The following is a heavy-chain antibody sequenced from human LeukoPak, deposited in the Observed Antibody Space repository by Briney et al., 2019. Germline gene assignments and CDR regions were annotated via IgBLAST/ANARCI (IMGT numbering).Heavy chain of an antibody. V-gene: IGHV3-48*04. D-gene: IGHD3-22*01. J-gene: IGHJ4*02. CDR1: GFTFDSYS. CDR3: ARVNRDYDSNLDY. CDR2: ITSGSSTI. Sequence: GGSLRLSCAASGFTFDSYSMSWVRQAPGKGLEWVSYITSGSSTIYYPDSVKGRLTISRDNAKNSLYLQMNSLRAEDTAVYYCARVNRDYDSNLDYWGQGTLVTVSS.